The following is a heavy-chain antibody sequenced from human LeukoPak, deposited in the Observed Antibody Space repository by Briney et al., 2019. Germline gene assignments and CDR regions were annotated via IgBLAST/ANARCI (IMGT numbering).Heavy chain of an antibody. CDR1: GFTFTSTA. CDR2: IVVGSGNT. V-gene: IGHV1-58*02. CDR3: AAIPYYYDSSGFSNFDY. J-gene: IGHJ4*02. D-gene: IGHD3-22*01. Sequence: GTSVKVSCKASGFTFTSTAMQWVRQARGQRLEWIGWIVVGSGNTNYAQKFQERVTITRDMSTSTAYMELSSLRSEDTAVYYCAAIPYYYDSSGFSNFDYWGRGTLVTVSS.